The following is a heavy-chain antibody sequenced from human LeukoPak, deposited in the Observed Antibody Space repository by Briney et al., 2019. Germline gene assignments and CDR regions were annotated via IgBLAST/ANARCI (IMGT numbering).Heavy chain of an antibody. D-gene: IGHD2-2*01. J-gene: IGHJ4*02. Sequence: PSETLSLTCTVSGGSISSSGSYWAWIRQPPGKGLEWIANVYYNGDTYYNSSLRSRVTISADTSKKQFSLRLTSVTATDTALYYCARSGSPASPFNLDYWGQGTLVTVSS. CDR1: GGSISSSGSY. V-gene: IGHV4-39*01. CDR2: VYYNGDT. CDR3: ARSGSPASPFNLDY.